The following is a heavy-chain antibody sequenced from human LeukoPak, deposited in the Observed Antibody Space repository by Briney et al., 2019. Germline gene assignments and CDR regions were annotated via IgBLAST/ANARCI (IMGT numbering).Heavy chain of an antibody. CDR2: IYSGGST. CDR3: ARVEMATMSSRYFDL. V-gene: IGHV3-53*01. D-gene: IGHD5-24*01. J-gene: IGHJ2*01. CDR1: GFTVSSNY. Sequence: GGSLRLSCAASGFTVSSNYMSWVRQAPGKGLEWVSVIYSGGSTYYADSVKGRFTISRDNSKNTLYLQMNSLRAEDTAVYYCARVEMATMSSRYFDLWGRGTLVTVSS.